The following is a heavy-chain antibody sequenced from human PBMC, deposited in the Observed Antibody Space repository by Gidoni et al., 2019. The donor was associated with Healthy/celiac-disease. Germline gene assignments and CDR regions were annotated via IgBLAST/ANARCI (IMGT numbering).Heavy chain of an antibody. CDR3: AAVRIAVAGTLPSSFDY. CDR1: GFTFTSSA. V-gene: IGHV1-58*01. Sequence: QMQLVQSGPEVKKPGTSVKVSCKASGFTFTSSAVQWVRQARGQRLEWIGWIVVGSGNTNYAQKFQERVTITRDMSTSTAYMELSSLRSEDTAVYYCAAVRIAVAGTLPSSFDYWGQGTLVTVSS. CDR2: IVVGSGNT. J-gene: IGHJ4*02. D-gene: IGHD6-19*01.